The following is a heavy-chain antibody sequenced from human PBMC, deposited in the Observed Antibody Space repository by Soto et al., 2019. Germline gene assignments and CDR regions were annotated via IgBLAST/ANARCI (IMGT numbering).Heavy chain of an antibody. D-gene: IGHD2-2*01. Sequence: GGSLRLSCAASGFTFSGSAMHWVRQASGKGLEWVGRIRSKANSYATAYAASVKGRFTISRDDSKNTAYLQMNSLKTEDTAVYYCTLRYCISTSCYQFDPWGQGTLVTVSS. CDR2: IRSKANSYAT. V-gene: IGHV3-73*01. CDR3: TLRYCISTSCYQFDP. J-gene: IGHJ5*02. CDR1: GFTFSGSA.